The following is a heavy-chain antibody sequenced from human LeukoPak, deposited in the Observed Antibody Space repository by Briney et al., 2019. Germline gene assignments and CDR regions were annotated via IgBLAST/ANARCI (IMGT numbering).Heavy chain of an antibody. V-gene: IGHV4-39*01. CDR3: ARHYYDSSGYYYVRY. Sequence: SETLSLTCTVSGGSISSSSYYWGWIRQPPGKGLEWIGSIYYSGSTYYNPSLKSRVTISVDTTKNQFSLKLSSVTAADTAVYYCARHYYDSSGYYYVRYWGQGTLVTVSS. CDR1: GGSISSSSYY. D-gene: IGHD3-22*01. CDR2: IYYSGST. J-gene: IGHJ4*02.